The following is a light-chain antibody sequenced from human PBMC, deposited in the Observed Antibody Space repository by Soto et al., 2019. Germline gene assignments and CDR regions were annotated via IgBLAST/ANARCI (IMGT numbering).Light chain of an antibody. CDR2: EAS. V-gene: IGKV1-5*03. Sequence: DIQMTQSPSTLSASVGDRVTITCRASQSNSKWLAWYQQKPGKAPKFLIYEASSLKSGVPSRFSGSESGTEFTLTISSLQPDDFATYYCQQYYTYPLTFGGGTKVEIK. CDR3: QQYYTYPLT. J-gene: IGKJ4*01. CDR1: QSNSKW.